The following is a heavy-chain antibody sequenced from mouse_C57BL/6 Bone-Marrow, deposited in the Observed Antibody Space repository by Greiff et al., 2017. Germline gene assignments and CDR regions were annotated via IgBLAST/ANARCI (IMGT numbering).Heavy chain of an antibody. Sequence: QVQLKQSGAELVRPGASVTLSCKASGYTFTDYEMHWVKQTPVHGLEWIGAIDPETGGTAYNQKFKGKAILTAGKSSSTAYMEIRSLTSEDSAVYYCTGSGPWFAYWGQGTLVTVSA. V-gene: IGHV1-15*01. CDR3: TGSGPWFAY. D-gene: IGHD3-2*02. CDR1: GYTFTDYE. J-gene: IGHJ3*01. CDR2: IDPETGGT.